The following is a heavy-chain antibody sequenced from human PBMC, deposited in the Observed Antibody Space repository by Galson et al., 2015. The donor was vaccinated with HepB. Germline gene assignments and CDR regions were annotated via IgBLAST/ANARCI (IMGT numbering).Heavy chain of an antibody. J-gene: IGHJ4*02. Sequence: SLRLSCAASGFTFSNAWMSWVRQAPGKGLEWVGRIRSKTDGGTTDYAAPVKGRFAISRDDSKNKLFLQMNSLKIEDTAVYYCVTDWRLGNWGQGTLVTVSS. CDR1: GFTFSNAW. V-gene: IGHV3-15*01. CDR2: IRSKTDGGTT. CDR3: VTDWRLGN.